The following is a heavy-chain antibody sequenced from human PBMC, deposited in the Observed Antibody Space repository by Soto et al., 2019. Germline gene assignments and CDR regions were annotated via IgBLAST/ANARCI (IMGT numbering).Heavy chain of an antibody. D-gene: IGHD6-13*01. V-gene: IGHV4-34*01. CDR2: INHSGST. Sequence: PSETLPLTCAVYGGSFSGYYWSWIRQPPGKGLEWIGEINHSGSTNYNPSLRSRVTISVDTSKNQFSLKLSSVTAADTAVYYCARGNAAAGIPSFDYWGQGTLVTVSS. J-gene: IGHJ4*02. CDR3: ARGNAAAGIPSFDY. CDR1: GGSFSGYY.